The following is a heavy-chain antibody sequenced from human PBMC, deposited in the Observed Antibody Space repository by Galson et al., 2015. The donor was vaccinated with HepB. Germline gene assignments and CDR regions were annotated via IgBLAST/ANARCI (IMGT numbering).Heavy chain of an antibody. V-gene: IGHV3-23*01. Sequence: LRLSCAVSGLTFSNFAMTWVRQSPGKGLEWVSGISGGGTTTYYADSVKGRFTISRDNSKNTLYLQMNRLRAEDTAVYYCANPREDTTIENGGGRLKPPEGHYYKYGMDVWGHGTTVTVSS. J-gene: IGHJ6*02. CDR3: ANPREDTTIENGGGRLKPPEGHYYKYGMDV. CDR2: ISGGGTTT. CDR1: GLTFSNFA. D-gene: IGHD1-14*01.